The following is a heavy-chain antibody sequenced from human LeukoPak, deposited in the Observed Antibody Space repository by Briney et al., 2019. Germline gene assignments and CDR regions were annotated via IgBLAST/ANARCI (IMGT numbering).Heavy chain of an antibody. V-gene: IGHV1-2*02. CDR2: INPNSGGT. CDR3: ATHLFDYYDSSGYSFDY. CDR1: GYTFTGYY. J-gene: IGHJ4*02. Sequence: ASVKVSCKASGYTFTGYYMHWVRQAPGQGLEWMGWINPNSGGTNYAQKFQGRVTMTRDTSISTAYMELSRLRSDDTAVYYCATHLFDYYDSSGYSFDYWGQGTLVTVSS. D-gene: IGHD3-22*01.